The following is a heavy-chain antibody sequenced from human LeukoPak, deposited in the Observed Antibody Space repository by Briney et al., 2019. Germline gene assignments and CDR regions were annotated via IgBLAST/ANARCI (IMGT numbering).Heavy chain of an antibody. CDR3: ARQRDSGFDFDS. CDR2: IYPSHSDS. J-gene: IGHJ4*02. Sequence: GEFLKISCMGSGYSFPNYWIGWVRQVPGSGLEWMGVIYPSHSDSRYSPSFQGQVTISADKSIDTAYLQWSSLKASDTAMYYCARQRDSGFDFDSWGQGTLVTVSS. V-gene: IGHV5-51*01. CDR1: GYSFPNYW. D-gene: IGHD5-12*01.